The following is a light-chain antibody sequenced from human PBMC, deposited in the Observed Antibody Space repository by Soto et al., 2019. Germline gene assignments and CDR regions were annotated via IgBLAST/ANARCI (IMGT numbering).Light chain of an antibody. V-gene: IGKV2-28*01. CDR3: XQALQTGT. J-gene: IGKJ1*01. CDR2: SGS. CDR1: QSLLHSNGYNY. Sequence: DIAMTQSPLSLPVTPGEPASISCRSSQSLLHSNGYNYLDWYLQKPGQSSQLLIYSGSNRASGVPDRFSGSGSGTDFTLKIRRVEAEDVGFYYCXQALQTGTCGQGTKVDI.